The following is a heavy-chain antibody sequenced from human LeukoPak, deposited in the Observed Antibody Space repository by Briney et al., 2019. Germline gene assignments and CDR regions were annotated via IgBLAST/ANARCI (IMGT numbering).Heavy chain of an antibody. CDR3: ARDGMGIAARLYRRYFDY. D-gene: IGHD6-6*01. Sequence: PGGSLRLSCAASGFSFSSYGMHWVRQAPGKGLEWVAFVRSDGSIEYYADSVKGRFTISRDNSKNTLYLQMNSLRAEDTAVYYCARDGMGIAARLYRRYFDYWGQGTLVTVSS. V-gene: IGHV3-30*02. J-gene: IGHJ4*02. CDR2: VRSDGSIE. CDR1: GFSFSSYG.